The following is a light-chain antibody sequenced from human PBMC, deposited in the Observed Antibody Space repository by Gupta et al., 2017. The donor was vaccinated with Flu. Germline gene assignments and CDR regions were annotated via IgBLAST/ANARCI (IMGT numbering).Light chain of an antibody. V-gene: IGLV3-1*01. Sequence: GQAATITCSGDDLQKKSVCWYQQKPGQPPILVIYQDTKRPSRIPDRFSGSCSGTTATLTIRGTQAADEADYHCQVWDSATNHVVFGGGTKLTVL. CDR2: QDT. CDR3: QVWDSATNHVV. J-gene: IGLJ2*01. CDR1: DLQKKS.